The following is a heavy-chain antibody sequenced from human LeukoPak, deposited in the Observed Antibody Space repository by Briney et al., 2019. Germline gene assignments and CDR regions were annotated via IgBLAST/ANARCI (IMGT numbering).Heavy chain of an antibody. CDR3: AIHPRYSRPEDY. CDR1: GFTFSSYA. V-gene: IGHV3-30-3*01. Sequence: GGSLRLSCAASGFTFSSYAMHWVRQAPGKGLEWVAVISYDGSNKYYADSVKGRFTISRDNSKNTLYLQINSLRAEDTAVYYCAIHPRYSRPEDYWGQGTLVTVSS. CDR2: ISYDGSNK. J-gene: IGHJ4*02. D-gene: IGHD5-12*01.